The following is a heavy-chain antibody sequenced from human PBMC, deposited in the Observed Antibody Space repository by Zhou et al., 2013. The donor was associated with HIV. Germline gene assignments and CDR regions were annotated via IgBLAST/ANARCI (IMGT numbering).Heavy chain of an antibody. CDR3: ARDLTYYYDNSGYYRLDF. V-gene: IGHV1-69*13. D-gene: IGHD3-22*01. CDR1: GYSFSAYY. J-gene: IGHJ4*02. CDR2: IIPILRTA. Sequence: QGHLVQSGPEVKSPGASVKVSCKASGYSFSAYYMHWVRQAPGQGLEWMGGIIPILRTANYAQKFQGRVTITADELTTTAYMELTNLRLEDTAVYFCARDLTYYYDNSGYYRLDFWGQGTLVTVSS.